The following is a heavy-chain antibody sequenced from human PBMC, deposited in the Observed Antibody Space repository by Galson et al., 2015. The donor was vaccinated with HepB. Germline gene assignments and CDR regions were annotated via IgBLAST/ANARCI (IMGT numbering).Heavy chain of an antibody. Sequence: SLRLSCAASGFTFSSYSMNWVRQAPGKGLEWVSYISSSSSTIYYADSVKGRFTISRDNAKNSLYLQMNSLRAEDTAVYYCARERWGYDSSGWVYDYWGQGTLVTVSS. V-gene: IGHV3-48*01. CDR2: ISSSSSTI. CDR1: GFTFSSYS. D-gene: IGHD3-22*01. CDR3: ARERWGYDSSGWVYDY. J-gene: IGHJ4*02.